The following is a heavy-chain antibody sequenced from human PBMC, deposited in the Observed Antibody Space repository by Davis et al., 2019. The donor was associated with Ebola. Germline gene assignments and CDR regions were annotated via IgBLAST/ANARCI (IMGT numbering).Heavy chain of an antibody. CDR3: AGNGRRIVAYFDN. Sequence: SVTVSCKASGFILTNYAIHWVRQAPGQGLEWMGGIIPIFGTPNYAQKFQGRVTIIADESTRTAYMELSSLTYDDTAVYYCAGNGRRIVAYFDNWGQGTLVTVSS. CDR1: GFILTNYA. J-gene: IGHJ4*02. CDR2: IIPIFGTP. D-gene: IGHD2-8*01. V-gene: IGHV1-69*13.